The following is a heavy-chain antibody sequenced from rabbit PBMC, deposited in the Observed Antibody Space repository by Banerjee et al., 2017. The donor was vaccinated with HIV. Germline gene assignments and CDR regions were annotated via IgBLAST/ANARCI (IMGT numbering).Heavy chain of an antibody. CDR2: IYTGSGST. D-gene: IGHD5-1*01. V-gene: IGHV1S45*01. J-gene: IGHJ5*01. Sequence: QEQLVESGGGLVQPEGSLTLTCKASGLDFSRSYWICWVRQAPGKGLEWIGCIYTGSGSTYYASWAKGRFTASKTSSTTVTLQMTSLTAADTATYFCARGRDWLDLWGPGTLVTVS. CDR3: ARGRDWLDL. CDR1: GLDFSRSYW.